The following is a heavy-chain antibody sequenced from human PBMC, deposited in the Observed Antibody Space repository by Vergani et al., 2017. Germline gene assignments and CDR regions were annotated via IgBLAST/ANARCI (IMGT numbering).Heavy chain of an antibody. D-gene: IGHD6-13*01. CDR1: GGSISSGDYY. CDR2: IYYSGST. V-gene: IGHV4-30-4*08. Sequence: QVQLQESGPGLVKPSQTLSLTCTVSGGSISSGDYYWSWIRQPPGKGLEWIGYIYYSGSTYYNPSLKSRVTISVDTSKNQFSLKLSSVTAADTAVYYCARXLMYSSSWSVGMDVWGQGTTVTVSS. J-gene: IGHJ6*02. CDR3: ARXLMYSSSWSVGMDV.